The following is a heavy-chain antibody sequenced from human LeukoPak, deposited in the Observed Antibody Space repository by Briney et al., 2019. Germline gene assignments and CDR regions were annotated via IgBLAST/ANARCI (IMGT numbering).Heavy chain of an antibody. D-gene: IGHD3-16*02. CDR3: ARGSTFGGVISDF. V-gene: IGHV3-11*01. Sequence: GGSLRLSCAASGFTFSDNYMSWIRQAPGKGLEWLSFITRSSRIIYYADSVKGRFTISRDNANNSLHLQMNSLRVEDTGIYFCARGSTFGGVISDFWGQGTLVTVSS. CDR2: ITRSSRII. CDR1: GFTFSDNY. J-gene: IGHJ4*02.